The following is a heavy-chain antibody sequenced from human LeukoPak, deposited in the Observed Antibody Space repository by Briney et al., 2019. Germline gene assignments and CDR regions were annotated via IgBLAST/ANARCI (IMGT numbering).Heavy chain of an antibody. J-gene: IGHJ3*02. V-gene: IGHV4-4*07. CDR3: ARDPNYDSSGYAFDI. Sequence: PSETLSLTCTVSGGSISSYYWSWIRQPAGKGLEWIGRIYTSGSTNYNPSLKSRVTMSVDTSKNQFSLKPRSVTAADTAVYYCARDPNYDSSGYAFDIWGQGTMVTVSS. CDR1: GGSISSYY. D-gene: IGHD3-22*01. CDR2: IYTSGST.